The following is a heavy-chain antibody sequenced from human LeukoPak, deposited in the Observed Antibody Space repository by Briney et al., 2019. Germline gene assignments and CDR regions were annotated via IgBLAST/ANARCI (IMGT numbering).Heavy chain of an antibody. V-gene: IGHV1-2*02. CDR1: GYIFTGYY. D-gene: IGHD1-26*01. J-gene: IGHJ4*02. Sequence: ASVKVSCKASGYIFTGYYMHWVRQAPGQGLEWTGWINPNSGDTNYAQKFQGRVTMTRDTSIGTGYMELTRLRSDDTAVYYCASVRMGATPFDYWGQGTLVTVSS. CDR2: INPNSGDT. CDR3: ASVRMGATPFDY.